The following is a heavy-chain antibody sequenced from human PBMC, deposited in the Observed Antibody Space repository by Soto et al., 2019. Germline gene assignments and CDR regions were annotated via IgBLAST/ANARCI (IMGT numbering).Heavy chain of an antibody. Sequence: ASVKVSCKAPRDTFTSYYINWVRQAPGQGLEWMGVINPHGGSTAYAQKFKGRVTLTRDTSASTVYMEVSSLTSEDTAMYYCARSSGGNFGIIIEGTKWFAPCGQRTLVTVSS. CDR3: ARSSGGNFGIIIEGTKWFAP. J-gene: IGHJ5*02. CDR2: INPHGGST. D-gene: IGHD1-26*01. CDR1: RDTFTSYY. V-gene: IGHV1-46*01.